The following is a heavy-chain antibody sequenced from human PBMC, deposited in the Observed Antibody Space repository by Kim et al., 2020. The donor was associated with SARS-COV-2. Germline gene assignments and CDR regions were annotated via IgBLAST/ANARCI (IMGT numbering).Heavy chain of an antibody. J-gene: IGHJ3*02. Sequence: GGSLRLSCAASGFTFDDYAMHWVRQAPGKGLEWVSGISWNSGSIGYADSVKGRFTISRDNAKNSLYLQMNSLRAEDTALYYCAKAQKGIAAAAPKPDAFDIWGEGTMVTVSS. V-gene: IGHV3-9*01. D-gene: IGHD6-13*01. CDR1: GFTFDDYA. CDR3: AKAQKGIAAAAPKPDAFDI. CDR2: ISWNSGSI.